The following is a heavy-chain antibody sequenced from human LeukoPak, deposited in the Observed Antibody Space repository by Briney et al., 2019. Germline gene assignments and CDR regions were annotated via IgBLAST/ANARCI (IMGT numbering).Heavy chain of an antibody. Sequence: ASVKVSCKASGYTFTSYDINWARQATGQGLEWMGWMNPNSGNTGYAQKFQGRVTMTRNTSISTAYMELSSLRSEDTAVYYCARPQSGIAVAGHQVSYGMDVWGQGTTVTVSS. D-gene: IGHD6-19*01. J-gene: IGHJ6*02. CDR1: GYTFTSYD. CDR2: MNPNSGNT. V-gene: IGHV1-8*01. CDR3: ARPQSGIAVAGHQVSYGMDV.